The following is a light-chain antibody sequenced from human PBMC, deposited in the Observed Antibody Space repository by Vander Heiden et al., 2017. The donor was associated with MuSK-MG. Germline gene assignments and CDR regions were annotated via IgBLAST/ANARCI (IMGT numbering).Light chain of an antibody. Sequence: EMVLTHSPATLSLSPGERATLSCRAVRGVGSYLAWYHKNPGQAPRLLIYDASNRATGIPARRSGSGSGTVFTPTSSSLEPEDFAVYCCHHRSNWLFTFGRRTKEDIK. J-gene: IGKJ3*01. CDR1: RGVGSY. CDR3: HHRSNWLFT. V-gene: IGKV3-11*01. CDR2: DAS.